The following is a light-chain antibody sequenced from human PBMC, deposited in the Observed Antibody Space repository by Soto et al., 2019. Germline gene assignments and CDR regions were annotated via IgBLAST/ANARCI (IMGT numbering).Light chain of an antibody. Sequence: EIVMTQSPVTLPVSPGERATLSCRASQSVSDNLAWYQQKPGQAPRLLFYGASTRATDIPVRFSGSGSGTEFTLTISSLQSEDFAVYYCQQYNNWPLTFGGGTKVDIK. V-gene: IGKV3D-15*01. CDR3: QQYNNWPLT. CDR2: GAS. J-gene: IGKJ4*01. CDR1: QSVSDN.